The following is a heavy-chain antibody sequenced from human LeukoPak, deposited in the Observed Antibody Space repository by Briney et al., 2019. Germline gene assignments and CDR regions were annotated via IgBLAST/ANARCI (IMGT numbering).Heavy chain of an antibody. D-gene: IGHD3-10*01. CDR3: ARDHAMVRGEFDY. V-gene: IGHV3-33*01. J-gene: IGHJ4*02. CDR2: IWYDGSNK. Sequence: PGGSLRLSCAASGFTFSSYGMHWVRQAPGKGLEWVAVIWYDGSNKYYADSVKGRFTISRDNSKNTLYLQMNSLRAEDTAVYYCARDHAMVRGEFDYWGQGTLVTISS. CDR1: GFTFSSYG.